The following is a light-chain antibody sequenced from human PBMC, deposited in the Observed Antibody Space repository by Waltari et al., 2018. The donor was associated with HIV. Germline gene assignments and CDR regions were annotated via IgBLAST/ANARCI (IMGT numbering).Light chain of an antibody. V-gene: IGLV2-14*03. CDR3: CSYTSSDTWV. CDR1: GKDLGAYDY. Sequence: QSALTQPASVSGSPGQSVTVSCSGSGKDLGAYDYVSWFQQHPDKAPQLIIFDVSKRPEGISDRFSASNSGNTASLTISGLQPEDEADYCGCSYTSSDTWVFGGGTKVTVL. CDR2: DVS. J-gene: IGLJ3*02.